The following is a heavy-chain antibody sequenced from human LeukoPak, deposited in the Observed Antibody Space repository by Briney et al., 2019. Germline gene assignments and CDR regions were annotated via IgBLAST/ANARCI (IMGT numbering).Heavy chain of an antibody. D-gene: IGHD3-16*01. V-gene: IGHV3-23*01. CDR3: AKGFQSLGHY. Sequence: GGSLRLSCAASGFTFSSYAMTWVRQAPGKGLEWVSAISGSGDSTYYADSVKGRFTISRDNSKNTLYLQMNSLRVEDTAVYYCAKGFQSLGHYWGQGTLVTVSS. CDR1: GFTFSSYA. CDR2: ISGSGDST. J-gene: IGHJ4*02.